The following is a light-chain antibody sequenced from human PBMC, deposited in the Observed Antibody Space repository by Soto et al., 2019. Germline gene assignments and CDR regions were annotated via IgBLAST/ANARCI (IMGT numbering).Light chain of an antibody. J-gene: IGKJ1*01. CDR1: QGISSD. CDR3: QQCHRYLT. V-gene: IGKV1-9*01. Sequence: DIQLTQSPSFLSASVGDRVTITCRASQGISSDLAWYQQNPGKAPKLLISGASSLQSGVPSRFSGSASGTEFTLTISSLQPDDIATYYCQQCHRYLTFGQGTKVDI. CDR2: GAS.